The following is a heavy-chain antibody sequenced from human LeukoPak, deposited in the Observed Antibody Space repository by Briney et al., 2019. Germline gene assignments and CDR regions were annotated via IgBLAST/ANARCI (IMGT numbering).Heavy chain of an antibody. D-gene: IGHD3-22*01. CDR2: IYITGST. V-gene: IGHV4-4*07. J-gene: IGHJ6*03. CDR3: ARLKYYDSTGYSPGYYMDV. Sequence: PSETLSLTCTVSGGSIINYYWSWIRQSAGTGLDWVGRIYITGSTNYNPSLQSRLSMSVDTSKNQFSLRLTSVSAADTAVYYCARLKYYDSTGYSPGYYMDVWGKGITVTVSS. CDR1: GGSIINYY.